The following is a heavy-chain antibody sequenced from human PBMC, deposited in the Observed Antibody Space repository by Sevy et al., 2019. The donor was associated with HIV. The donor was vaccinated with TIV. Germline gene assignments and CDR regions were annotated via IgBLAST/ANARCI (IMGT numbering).Heavy chain of an antibody. CDR3: ARDLEFYDNGDYGPAFMPDY. V-gene: IGHV3-33*01. CDR2: IWFDGSNT. Sequence: GGSLRLSCAASGFTFSSYGMHRVRQAPGKGLEWVALIWFDGSNTYYADSVKGRFTISRDIAKNTLHLQMNSLRGEDTAVYYCARDLEFYDNGDYGPAFMPDYWGQGTLVTVSS. CDR1: GFTFSSYG. D-gene: IGHD4-17*01. J-gene: IGHJ4*02.